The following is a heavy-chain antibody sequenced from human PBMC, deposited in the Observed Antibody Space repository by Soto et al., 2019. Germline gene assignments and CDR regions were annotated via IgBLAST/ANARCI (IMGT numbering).Heavy chain of an antibody. J-gene: IGHJ4*02. Sequence: PPEPLSLTCTVSGGSISSSSYYWGWIRQNPGAGMEWVGRIYYSGTTNYNPSLKSRVSISVDTSKNQFSLKLTSVTAVDTAIYYFARLRGYCSGGSCYRFDYWGQGTLVTVSS. CDR1: GGSISSSSYY. D-gene: IGHD2-15*01. CDR3: ARLRGYCSGGSCYRFDY. V-gene: IGHV4-39*01. CDR2: IYYSGTT.